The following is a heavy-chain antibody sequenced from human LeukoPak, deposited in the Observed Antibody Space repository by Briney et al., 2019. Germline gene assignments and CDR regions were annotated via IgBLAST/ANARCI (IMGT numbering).Heavy chain of an antibody. D-gene: IGHD5-24*01. CDR1: RFTFTGHD. Sequence: GRSLRLSRAVSRFTFTGHDLHWVRQAPGKGRAWVAVISYDGRKKYYADSVKGRLTISRDNSKNTVYLQMNSLRAEDTAVYYCAKVLVEMATIGNYYYAMDVWGQGTTVTVSS. V-gene: IGHV3-30*18. CDR2: ISYDGRKK. CDR3: AKVLVEMATIGNYYYAMDV. J-gene: IGHJ6*02.